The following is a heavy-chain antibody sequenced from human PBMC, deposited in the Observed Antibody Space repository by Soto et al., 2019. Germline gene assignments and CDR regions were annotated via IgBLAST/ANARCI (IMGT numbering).Heavy chain of an antibody. V-gene: IGHV4-34*01. CDR1: GGSFSGYY. CDR3: ARSRYSYGYSGIGLDY. CDR2: INHSGST. J-gene: IGHJ4*02. Sequence: PSETLSLTCAVYGGSFSGYYWSWIRQPPGKGLEWIGEINHSGSTNYNPSLKSRGTISVDTSKNQFSLKLSSVTAADTAVYYCARSRYSYGYSGIGLDYWGQGTLVTVSS. D-gene: IGHD5-18*01.